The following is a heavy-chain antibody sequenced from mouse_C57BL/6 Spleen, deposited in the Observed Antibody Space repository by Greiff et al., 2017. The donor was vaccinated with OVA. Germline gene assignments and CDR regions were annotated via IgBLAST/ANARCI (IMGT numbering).Heavy chain of an antibody. Sequence: QVQLQQSGAELVRPGASVTLSCKASGYTFTDYEMHWVKQPPVHGLEWIGALDPETGGTDYSQKFKGKAILTVDKASSTAYMELRSLTAEDSAVYYCTRGGLPYAMDDWGQGTSVTVSS. D-gene: IGHD3-3*01. J-gene: IGHJ4*01. CDR3: TRGGLPYAMDD. CDR2: LDPETGGT. CDR1: GYTFTDYE. V-gene: IGHV1-15*01.